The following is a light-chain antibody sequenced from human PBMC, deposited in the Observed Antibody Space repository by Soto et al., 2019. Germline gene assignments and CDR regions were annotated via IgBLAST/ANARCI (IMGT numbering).Light chain of an antibody. V-gene: IGLV2-14*01. CDR3: SSYTSRITYV. CDR1: SSDVGGYNY. Sequence: QSVLTQPASVSGSPGQSITISCPGTSSDVGGYNYVSWYQQHPGKAPKLMIYEVTNRPSGVSNRFSGSTSGNTASLTISGLQADDEADYYCSSYTSRITYVFGTGTKLTVL. J-gene: IGLJ1*01. CDR2: EVT.